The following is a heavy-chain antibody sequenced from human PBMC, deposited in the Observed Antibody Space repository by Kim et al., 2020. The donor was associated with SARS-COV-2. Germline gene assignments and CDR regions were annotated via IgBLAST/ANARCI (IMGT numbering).Heavy chain of an antibody. CDR1: GGSISSYY. D-gene: IGHD2-15*01. V-gene: IGHV4-4*07. CDR3: ARDSGLRSARNFDY. Sequence: SETLSLTCTVSGGSISSYYWSWIRQPAGKGLEWIGRIYTSGSTNYNPSLKSRVTMSVDTSKNQFSLKLSAVTAADTAVYYCARDSGLRSARNFDYWGQGTLVTVSS. CDR2: IYTSGST. J-gene: IGHJ4*02.